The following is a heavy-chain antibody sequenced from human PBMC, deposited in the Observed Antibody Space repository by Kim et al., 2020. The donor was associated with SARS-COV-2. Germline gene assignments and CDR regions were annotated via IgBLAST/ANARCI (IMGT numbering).Heavy chain of an antibody. V-gene: IGHV1-3*01. CDR2: INGGNGNT. D-gene: IGHD6-19*01. CDR1: GYSFTTFA. J-gene: IGHJ4*02. Sequence: ASVKVSCKASGYSFTTFALYWVRRAPGQRLEWMGWINGGNGNTRYSQKFQARVSITRDTSATTAYLKLSGLRSEDTAVYYCAREAVAGSFDHWGQGTLVTVSS. CDR3: AREAVAGSFDH.